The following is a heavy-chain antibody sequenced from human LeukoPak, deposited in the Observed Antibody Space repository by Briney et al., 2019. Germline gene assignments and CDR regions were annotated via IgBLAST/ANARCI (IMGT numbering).Heavy chain of an antibody. J-gene: IGHJ4*02. CDR2: INTDGSIT. CDR3: KTYSDSSGYFHFDY. CDR1: GFTFSSYW. V-gene: IGHV3-74*01. D-gene: IGHD3-22*01. Sequence: GGSLRLSCAASGFTFSSYWMHWVRQAPGKGLVWVSRINTDGSITTYADSVKGRFTISRDNSNNTLFLQMNSLRPEDTAMYYCKTYSDSSGYFHFDYWGPGTLVTVSS.